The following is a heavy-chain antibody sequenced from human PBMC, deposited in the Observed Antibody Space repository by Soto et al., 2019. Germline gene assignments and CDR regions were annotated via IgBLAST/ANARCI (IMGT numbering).Heavy chain of an antibody. J-gene: IGHJ4*02. CDR1: GGSLSSYY. Sequence: SDTLSLTCTVSGGSLSSYYWSWIRQPPGKGLEWIGYVHYTGSTNYNSPLKSRVTISVDTSKNQFSLKLSSVTAADTAVYYCARGIYDSSGYYTRVFDYWGPGTLVNVSS. D-gene: IGHD3-22*01. CDR2: VHYTGST. CDR3: ARGIYDSSGYYTRVFDY. V-gene: IGHV4-59*01.